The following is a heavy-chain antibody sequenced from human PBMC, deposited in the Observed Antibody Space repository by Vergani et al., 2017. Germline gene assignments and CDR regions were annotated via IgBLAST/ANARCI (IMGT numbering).Heavy chain of an antibody. D-gene: IGHD4-17*01. CDR1: GYTFTDYY. CDR3: ARLHGSGDYAFNYYYYYMDV. V-gene: IGHV1-69-2*01. J-gene: IGHJ6*03. CDR2: VDPEDGET. Sequence: EVQLVQSGAEVKKPGATVKISCKVSGYTFTDYYMHWVQQAPGKGLEWMGLVDPEDGETIYAEKFQGRVTITAETSTDTAYMELSSLRSEDTAVYYCARLHGSGDYAFNYYYYYMDVWGKGTTVTVSS.